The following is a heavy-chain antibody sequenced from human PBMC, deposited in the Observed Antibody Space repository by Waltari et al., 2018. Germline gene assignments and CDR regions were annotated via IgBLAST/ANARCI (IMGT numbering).Heavy chain of an antibody. CDR3: ARRGGTGPVTVGGIHCDY. V-gene: IGHV3-23*01. J-gene: IGHJ4*02. CDR1: GFTFSSHA. Sequence: EVQLLESGGGLVQPGGSLRLSCAASGFTFSSHAMYWVGRAPGKGLEWFSIFRSIGGDTYYPDSVKGRFTIPREISKNMFYQEVNSLRVENTPTYSCARRGGTGPVTVGGIHCDYWGQGTLVTVFS. D-gene: IGHD3-22*01. CDR2: FRSIGGDT.